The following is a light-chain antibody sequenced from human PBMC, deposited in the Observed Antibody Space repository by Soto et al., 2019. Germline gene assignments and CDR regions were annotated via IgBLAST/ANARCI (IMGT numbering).Light chain of an antibody. CDR1: SSDVGSYNR. Sequence: QSVLTQPPSVSGSPGQSVTISCTGTSSDVGSYNRVSWYQQPPGTAPKLMIYEVSNRPSGVPDRFSGSKSGNTASLTISGLQAEDEGDYYCSSYTSSSTYVFGSGTKLTVL. V-gene: IGLV2-18*02. CDR2: EVS. CDR3: SSYTSSSTYV. J-gene: IGLJ1*01.